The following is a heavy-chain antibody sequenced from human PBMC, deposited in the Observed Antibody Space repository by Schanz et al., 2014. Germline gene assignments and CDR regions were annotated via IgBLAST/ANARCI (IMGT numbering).Heavy chain of an antibody. V-gene: IGHV3-23*04. CDR1: GFTFATYA. CDR2: INGSGNAT. Sequence: VQLVESGGGVVQPGGSLRLSCAASGFTFATYAMSWVRQAPGKGLEWVAAINGSGNATYYADSVKGRFTTSRDNGKKSMYLQMNSLRAEDTAVYYCARLDSSSWYPRYWGQGTLVTVSS. CDR3: ARLDSSSWYPRY. D-gene: IGHD6-13*01. J-gene: IGHJ4*02.